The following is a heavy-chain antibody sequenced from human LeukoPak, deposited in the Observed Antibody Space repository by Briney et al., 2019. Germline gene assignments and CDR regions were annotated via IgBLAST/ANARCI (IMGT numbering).Heavy chain of an antibody. CDR2: INPSGGST. CDR3: ARDLGPYSSSWSGAFDI. Sequence: ASVKVSCKASGYTFTGYYMHWVRQAPGQGLEWMGIINPSGGSTSYAQKFQGRVTMTRDMSTSTVYMELSSLRSEDTAVYYCARDLGPYSSSWSGAFDIWGQGTMVTVSS. V-gene: IGHV1-46*01. CDR1: GYTFTGYY. J-gene: IGHJ3*02. D-gene: IGHD6-13*01.